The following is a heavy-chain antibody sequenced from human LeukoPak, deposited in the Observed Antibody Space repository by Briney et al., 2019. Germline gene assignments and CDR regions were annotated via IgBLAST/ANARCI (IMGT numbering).Heavy chain of an antibody. CDR3: ARDLGYCSSTSCYSNWFDP. Sequence: PGGSLRLSCAASGFTFSDYYMSWIRQAPGKGLEWVSYISSSGSTIYYADSVKGRFTISRDNAENSLYLQMNSLRAEDTAVYYCARDLGYCSSTSCYSNWFDPWGQGTLVTVSS. CDR1: GFTFSDYY. J-gene: IGHJ5*02. CDR2: ISSSGSTI. V-gene: IGHV3-11*01. D-gene: IGHD2-2*01.